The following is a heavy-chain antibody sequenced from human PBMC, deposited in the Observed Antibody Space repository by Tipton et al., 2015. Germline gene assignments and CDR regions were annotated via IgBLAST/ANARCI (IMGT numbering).Heavy chain of an antibody. J-gene: IGHJ4*02. CDR1: GFSVSANY. CDR3: AREGSSWYFGVY. V-gene: IGHV3-7*03. CDR2: IKQDGSEK. Sequence: SLRLSCVASGFSVSANYMHWVRQAPGKGLEWVANIKQDGSEKYYVDSVKGRFTISRDNAKNSLYLQMNSLRAEDTAFYYCAREGSSWYFGVYWGQGTLVSVSS. D-gene: IGHD6-13*01.